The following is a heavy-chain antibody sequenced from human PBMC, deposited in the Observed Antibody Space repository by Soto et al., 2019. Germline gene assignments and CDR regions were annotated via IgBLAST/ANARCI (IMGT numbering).Heavy chain of an antibody. CDR3: ARVGGFGATTIDY. CDR1: GGSISSGDYY. V-gene: IGHV4-30-4*01. D-gene: IGHD3-10*01. CDR2: IYYSGST. J-gene: IGHJ4*02. Sequence: SETLSLTCTVSGGSISSGDYYWSWIRQPPGKGLEWIGYIYYSGSTYYNPSLKSRVIISVDTSKNQFSLKLSSVTAADTAVYYCARVGGFGATTIDYWGQGTPVTVSS.